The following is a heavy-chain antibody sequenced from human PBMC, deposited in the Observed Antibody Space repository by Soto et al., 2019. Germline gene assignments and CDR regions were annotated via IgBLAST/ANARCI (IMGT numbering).Heavy chain of an antibody. Sequence: ASVKVSCKASGYTFTSYAMHWVRQAPGQRLEWMGWINAGNGNTKYSQKFQGRVTITRDTSASTAYMELSSLRSEDTAVYYCARDKLWVCSSTSCYSDAFDIWGQGTMVTVSS. CDR3: ARDKLWVCSSTSCYSDAFDI. CDR1: GYTFTSYA. D-gene: IGHD2-2*01. J-gene: IGHJ3*02. CDR2: INAGNGNT. V-gene: IGHV1-3*01.